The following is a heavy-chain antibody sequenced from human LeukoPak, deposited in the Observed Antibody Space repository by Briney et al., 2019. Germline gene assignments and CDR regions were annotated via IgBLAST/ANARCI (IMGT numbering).Heavy chain of an antibody. CDR2: IIPIFGTA. D-gene: IGHD6-13*01. CDR1: GGTFSSYA. CDR3: AKDASSTWFDAFDI. V-gene: IGHV1-69*05. Sequence: SVEVSCKASGGTFSSYAISWVRQAPGQGLEWMGGIIPIFGTANYAQKFQGRVTITTDESTSTAYMELSSLRAEDTALYYCAKDASSTWFDAFDIWGQGTMVTVSS. J-gene: IGHJ3*02.